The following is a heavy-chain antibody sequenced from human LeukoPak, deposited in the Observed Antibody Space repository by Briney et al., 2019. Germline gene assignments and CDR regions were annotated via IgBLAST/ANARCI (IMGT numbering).Heavy chain of an antibody. J-gene: IGHJ5*02. CDR3: ARDRVEYCSSTSCYGGHWFDP. V-gene: IGHV4-39*02. CDR2: IYYSGIT. Sequence: SETLSLTCTASADSISNYNYFWGWIRQPPGKGLEWIGSIYYSGITYYNPSLNSRVTISVDRSKNQFSLSLTSVTAADTAVYYCARDRVEYCSSTSCYGGHWFDPWGQGTLVTVSS. CDR1: ADSISNYNYF. D-gene: IGHD2-2*01.